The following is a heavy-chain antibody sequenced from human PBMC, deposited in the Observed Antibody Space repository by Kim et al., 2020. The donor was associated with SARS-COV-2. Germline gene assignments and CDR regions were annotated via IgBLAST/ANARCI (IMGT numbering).Heavy chain of an antibody. J-gene: IGHJ4*02. D-gene: IGHD3-10*01. V-gene: IGHV3-30*04. Sequence: GGSLRLSCAASGFTFSSYAMHWVRQAPGKGLEWVAVISYDGSNKYYADSVKGRFTISRDNSKNTLYLQMNSLRAEDTAVYYCARGGAGSPNDYWGQGTLVTVSS. CDR3: ARGGAGSPNDY. CDR2: ISYDGSNK. CDR1: GFTFSSYA.